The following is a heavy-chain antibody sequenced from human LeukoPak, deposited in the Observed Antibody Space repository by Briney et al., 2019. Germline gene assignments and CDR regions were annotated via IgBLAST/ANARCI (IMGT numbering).Heavy chain of an antibody. Sequence: PSETLSLTCTVSGGSISSGGYYWSWIRQHPGKGLEWIGYIYYSGNTYYNPSLKSRVTISVDTSKNQFSLKLSSVTAADTAVYYCARERESRGSTVTTNWGQGTLVTVSS. CDR2: IYYSGNT. CDR1: GGSISSGGYY. J-gene: IGHJ4*02. CDR3: ARERESRGSTVTTN. D-gene: IGHD4-17*01. V-gene: IGHV4-31*03.